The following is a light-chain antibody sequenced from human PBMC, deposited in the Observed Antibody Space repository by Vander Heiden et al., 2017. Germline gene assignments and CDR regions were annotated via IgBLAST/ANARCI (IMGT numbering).Light chain of an antibody. Sequence: DIQMTQSPSTLSASVGDRVTITCRASQSISSWLAWYQQKPGKAPKLLIYKASSLESGVPSRFSGSGSGTEFTLTISSLQPDDFATYYCQQYNSYSTFGQGTKVXIK. CDR1: QSISSW. V-gene: IGKV1-5*03. CDR3: QQYNSYST. J-gene: IGKJ1*01. CDR2: KAS.